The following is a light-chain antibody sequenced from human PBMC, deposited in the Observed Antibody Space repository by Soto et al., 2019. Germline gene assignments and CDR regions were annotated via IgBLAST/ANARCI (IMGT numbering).Light chain of an antibody. CDR1: SSNIGAGYD. CDR3: QSYDSSLSGSV. CDR2: GNT. V-gene: IGLV1-40*01. J-gene: IGLJ7*01. Sequence: QSVLTQPPSVSGAPGQRVTISCTGTSSNIGAGYDVHWYQQLPGTAPKLLIYGNTNRPSGVPDRFPGSKSGTSPSLAITGLHAEDEADYYCQSYDSSLSGSVFGGGTQLTVL.